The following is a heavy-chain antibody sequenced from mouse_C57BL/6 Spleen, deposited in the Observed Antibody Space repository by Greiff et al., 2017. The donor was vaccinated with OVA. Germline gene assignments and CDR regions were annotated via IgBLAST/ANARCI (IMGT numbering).Heavy chain of an antibody. CDR3: AREDSSGLSAY. V-gene: IGHV1-82*01. CDR1: GYAFSSSW. Sequence: VKLQESGPELVQPWASVKISCKASGYAFSSSWLNWVKQRPGKGLEWIGLIYPGDGDTNYNGKFKGKATLTADKSSSTAYMQLSSLTSEDSAVYFCAREDSSGLSAYWGQGTLVTVSA. CDR2: IYPGDGDT. D-gene: IGHD3-2*02. J-gene: IGHJ3*01.